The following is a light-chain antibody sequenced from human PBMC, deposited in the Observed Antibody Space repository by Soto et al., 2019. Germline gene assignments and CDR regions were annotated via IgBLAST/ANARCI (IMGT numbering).Light chain of an antibody. J-gene: IGKJ4*01. CDR1: QSIGSK. CDR3: QQYDNWPST. CDR2: GAS. V-gene: IGKV3-15*01. Sequence: EIVLTQSPATLSVSPGERPTLSCRASQSIGSKLAWYQQKPGQAPRLLIYGASNRATGIPARFGGSGSGTEFTLTISSLQSEDFAVYSCQQYDNWPSTFGGGTKVDIK.